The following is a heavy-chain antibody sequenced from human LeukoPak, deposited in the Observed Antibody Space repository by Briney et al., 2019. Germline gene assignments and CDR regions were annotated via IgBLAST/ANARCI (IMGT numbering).Heavy chain of an antibody. D-gene: IGHD6-19*01. Sequence: SSETLSLTCAVYGGSFSGYYWSWIRQPPGKGLEWIGEINHSGSTNYSPSLKSRVTISVDTSKNQFSLKLSSVTAADTAVYYCARATVAGTFDYWGQGTLVTVSS. CDR2: INHSGST. CDR3: ARATVAGTFDY. CDR1: GGSFSGYY. V-gene: IGHV4-34*01. J-gene: IGHJ4*02.